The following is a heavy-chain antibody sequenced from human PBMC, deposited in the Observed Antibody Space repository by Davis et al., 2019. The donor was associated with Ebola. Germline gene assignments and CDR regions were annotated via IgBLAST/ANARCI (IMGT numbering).Heavy chain of an antibody. CDR2: INPNSGGT. J-gene: IGHJ4*02. D-gene: IGHD2-2*01. V-gene: IGHV1-2*02. CDR1: GYTFTGYY. CDR3: ATALGYCSSTSCFRFDY. Sequence: ASVKVSCKTSGYTFTGYYMHWVRQAPGQGLEWMGWINPNSGGTNHTQKFQGRVTMTRDTYISTAYMELSSLRSEDTAVYYCATALGYCSSTSCFRFDYWGQGTLVTVSS.